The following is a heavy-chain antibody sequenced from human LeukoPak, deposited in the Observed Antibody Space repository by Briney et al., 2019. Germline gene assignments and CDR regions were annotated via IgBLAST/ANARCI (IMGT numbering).Heavy chain of an antibody. Sequence: SVKVSCKASGGTFSSYTISWVRQAPGQGLEWMGRITPILGIANYAQKFQGRVTITADKSTSTAYMELSSLRSEDTAVYYCARDQYYDFWSGYSFDYWGQGTLVTVSS. CDR1: GGTFSSYT. V-gene: IGHV1-69*04. J-gene: IGHJ4*02. CDR3: ARDQYYDFWSGYSFDY. CDR2: ITPILGIA. D-gene: IGHD3-3*01.